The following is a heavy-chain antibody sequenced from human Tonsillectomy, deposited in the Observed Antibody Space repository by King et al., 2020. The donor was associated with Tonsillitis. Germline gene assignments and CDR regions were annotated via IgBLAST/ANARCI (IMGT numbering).Heavy chain of an antibody. J-gene: IGHJ3*02. CDR3: VAPSVSGDYDSSGSLDDAFDI. V-gene: IGHV3-9*01. D-gene: IGHD3-22*01. Sequence: VQLVESGGGLVQPGRSLRLSCAASRFIFDDYAMHWVRQAPGKGLEWVSGISWNSGSIGYADSVKGRFTISRGNAKNSLYLQMNSLRAEDTALYYCVAPSVSGDYDSSGSLDDAFDIWGQGTMVTVSS. CDR2: ISWNSGSI. CDR1: RFIFDDYA.